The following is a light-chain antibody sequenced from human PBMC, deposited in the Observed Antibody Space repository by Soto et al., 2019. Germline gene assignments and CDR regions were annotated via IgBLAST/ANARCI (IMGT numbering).Light chain of an antibody. J-gene: IGLJ3*02. CDR3: CSYTGSITS. CDR2: EGN. CDR1: SSDVGSYNL. Sequence: QSVLTQPASVSGSPGQSITMSCAGASSDVGSYNLVSWYQQYPGKAPKLIIYEGNKRPSGVSNRFSGSGSGNTASLTISGLQAEDAADYYCCSYTGSITSFGRGTKLTVL. V-gene: IGLV2-23*01.